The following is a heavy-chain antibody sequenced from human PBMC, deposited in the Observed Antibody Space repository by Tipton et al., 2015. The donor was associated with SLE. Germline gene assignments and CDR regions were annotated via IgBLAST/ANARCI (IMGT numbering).Heavy chain of an antibody. CDR3: ARVILHSSGWGAFDL. V-gene: IGHV3-7*01. Sequence: SLRLSCVVSGFTFSSFWMSWVRQAPGKGLEWLANIKKDGSEKNYVDSVQGRFTISRDNAENSLYLQMNSLRVEDTAVYYCARVILHSSGWGAFDLWGQGTMVTVSS. D-gene: IGHD6-25*01. J-gene: IGHJ3*01. CDR1: GFTFSSFW. CDR2: IKKDGSEK.